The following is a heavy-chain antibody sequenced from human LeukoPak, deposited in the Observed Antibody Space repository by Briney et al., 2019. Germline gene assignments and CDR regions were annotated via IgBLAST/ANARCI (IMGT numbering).Heavy chain of an antibody. CDR2: IYHSGTT. Sequence: PSETLSLTCTVSGYSISSGYYWGWIRQPPGKGLEWIGTIYHSGTTYYNPSLKSRITISIDTSNNQFSLKLSSVTAADTAVYYCAEDYDILTGYYGYFDYWGQGTLVTVSS. D-gene: IGHD3-9*01. CDR1: GYSISSGYY. CDR3: AEDYDILTGYYGYFDY. V-gene: IGHV4-38-2*02. J-gene: IGHJ4*02.